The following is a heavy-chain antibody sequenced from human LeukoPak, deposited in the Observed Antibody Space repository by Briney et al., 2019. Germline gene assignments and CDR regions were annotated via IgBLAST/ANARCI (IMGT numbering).Heavy chain of an antibody. CDR1: GFPLNSNC. D-gene: IGHD2-2*02. J-gene: IGHJ4*02. CDR3: ARSCYSSFDS. CDR2: IYNAGTT. V-gene: IGHV3-53*01. Sequence: LGGSLDTPLATPGFPLNSNCKSRGPPAPGKGLEWVSVIYNAGTTYYADSVKRRFTISRDNSRNTLYLQMNSLRADDTAVYYCARSCYSSFDSGGQGTLVTVSS.